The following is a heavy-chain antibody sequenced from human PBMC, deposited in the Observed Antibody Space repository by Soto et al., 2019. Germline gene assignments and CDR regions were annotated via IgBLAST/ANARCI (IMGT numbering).Heavy chain of an antibody. CDR1: GGTFSSYA. CDR2: IIPIFGTA. CDR3: ARDTRIGRDGYNI. Sequence: SVKVSCKASGGTFSSYAISWVRQAPGQGLEWMGGIIPIFGTANYAQKFQGRVTITADESTSTAYMELSSLRSEDTAVYYRARDTRIGRDGYNIWGQGTLVTVSS. J-gene: IGHJ4*02. D-gene: IGHD5-12*01. V-gene: IGHV1-69*13.